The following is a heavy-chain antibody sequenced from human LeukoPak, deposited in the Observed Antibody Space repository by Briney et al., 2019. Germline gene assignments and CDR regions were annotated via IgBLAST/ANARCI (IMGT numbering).Heavy chain of an antibody. J-gene: IGHJ5*02. CDR1: GYTFTSYD. Sequence: ASVKVSCKASGYTFTSYDINWVRQATGQGLEWMGWMNPNSGNTGYAQKFQGRVTMTRNTSISTACMELSSLRSEDTAVYYCARERTTSNWFDPWGQGTLVTVSS. D-gene: IGHD1-7*01. CDR2: MNPNSGNT. V-gene: IGHV1-8*01. CDR3: ARERTTSNWFDP.